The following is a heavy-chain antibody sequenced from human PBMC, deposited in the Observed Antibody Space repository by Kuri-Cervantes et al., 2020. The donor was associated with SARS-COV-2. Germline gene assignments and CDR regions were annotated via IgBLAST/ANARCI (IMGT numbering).Heavy chain of an antibody. CDR1: GGSFSGYY. J-gene: IGHJ4*02. V-gene: IGHV4-34*01. CDR2: INHSGST. CDR3: ARLLLTYYDFWSGPATFDY. Sequence: GSLRLSCAVYGGSFSGYYWSWIRQPPGKGLEWIGEINHSGSTNYNPSLKSRVTISVDTSKNQFSLKLSSVTAADTAVYYCARLLLTYYDFWSGPATFDYWGQGTLVTVSS. D-gene: IGHD3-3*01.